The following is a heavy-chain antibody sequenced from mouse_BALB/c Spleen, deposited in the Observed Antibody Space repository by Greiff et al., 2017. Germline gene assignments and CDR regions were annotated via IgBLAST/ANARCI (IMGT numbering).Heavy chain of an antibody. Sequence: VQLQQSGAELVRSGASVKLSCTASGFNIKDYYMHWVKQRPEQGLEWIGWIDPENGDTEYAPKFQGKATMTADTSSNTAYLQLSSLTSEDTAVYYSNYYYGISVFDYWGQGTTLTVSA. CDR2: IDPENGDT. CDR3: NYYYGISVFDY. J-gene: IGHJ2*01. V-gene: IGHV14-4*02. D-gene: IGHD1-1*01. CDR1: GFNIKDYY.